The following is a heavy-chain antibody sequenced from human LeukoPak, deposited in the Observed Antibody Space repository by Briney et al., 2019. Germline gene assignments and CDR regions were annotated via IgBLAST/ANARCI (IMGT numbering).Heavy chain of an antibody. V-gene: IGHV4-31*03. J-gene: IGHJ4*02. CDR2: IHYSGST. Sequence: SQTLSLTCIVSGGSISSGSYYWSWIRQHPGKGLEWIGYIHYSGSTYYNPSLKSRVTISIDTPKSHFSLKLSSVTAADTAVYYCARARRDGYNYIDYWGQGTLVTVSS. CDR1: GGSISSGSYY. D-gene: IGHD5-24*01. CDR3: ARARRDGYNYIDY.